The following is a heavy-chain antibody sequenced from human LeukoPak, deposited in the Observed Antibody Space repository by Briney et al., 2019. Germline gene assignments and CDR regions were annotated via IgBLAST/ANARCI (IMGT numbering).Heavy chain of an antibody. CDR1: GGSLSGYY. CDR2: INHSGST. J-gene: IGHJ5*02. Sequence: SETLSLTCAVYGGSLSGYYWSWIRQPPGKGLEWIGEINHSGSTTYNPSLKSRVTISVDTSKNQFSLKLSSVTAADTAVYYCAKGYCSSTSCYWFDPWGQGTLVTVSS. CDR3: AKGYCSSTSCYWFDP. D-gene: IGHD2-2*01. V-gene: IGHV4-34*01.